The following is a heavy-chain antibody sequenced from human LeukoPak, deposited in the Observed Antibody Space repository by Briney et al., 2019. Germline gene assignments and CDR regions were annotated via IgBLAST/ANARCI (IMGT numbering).Heavy chain of an antibody. CDR1: GFIFSSYA. CDR3: AKDPEGYCSSTSCLNGMDV. D-gene: IGHD2-2*01. CDR2: ISGSGGST. J-gene: IGHJ6*02. Sequence: GGSLRLSCAASGFIFSSYAMSWVRQAPGKGLEWVSAISGSGGSTYYADSVKGRFTISRDNSKNTLYLQMNSLRAEDTAVYYCAKDPEGYCSSTSCLNGMDVWGQGTTVTVSS. V-gene: IGHV3-23*01.